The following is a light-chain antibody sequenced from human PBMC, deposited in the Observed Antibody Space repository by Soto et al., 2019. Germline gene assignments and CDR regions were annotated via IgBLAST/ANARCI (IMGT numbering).Light chain of an antibody. V-gene: IGKV1-5*01. CDR2: DAF. CDR1: QNINTW. Sequence: DSPMTQSPSTLSASGGDRVTITCRTSQNINTWLAWYQHKPGEAPKLLIYDAFSLESGVPSRFSGSGSGTDFSLTISSLEPDDVATYYCQQYNTYPWTFGQGTKVEIK. CDR3: QQYNTYPWT. J-gene: IGKJ1*01.